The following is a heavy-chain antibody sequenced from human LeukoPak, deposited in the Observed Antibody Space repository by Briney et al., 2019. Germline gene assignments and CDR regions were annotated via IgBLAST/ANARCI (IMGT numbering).Heavy chain of an antibody. J-gene: IGHJ4*02. CDR2: ISGSGGST. D-gene: IGHD3-22*01. CDR3: ASYDSSGYYHYFDY. CDR1: GFTFSSSW. V-gene: IGHV3-23*01. Sequence: PGGSLRLSCVASGFTFSSSWMNWVRQAPGKGLEWVSAISGSGGSTYYADSVKGRFTISRDNSKNTLYLQMNSLRAEDTAVYYCASYDSSGYYHYFDYWGQGTLVTVSS.